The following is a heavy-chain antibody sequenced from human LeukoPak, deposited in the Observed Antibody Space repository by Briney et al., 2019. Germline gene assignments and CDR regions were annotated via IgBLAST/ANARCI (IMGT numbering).Heavy chain of an antibody. CDR3: ARAITMMGDWFDP. V-gene: IGHV4-34*01. Sequence: GSLRLSCAASGFTFSSYAMSWIRQPPGKGLEWIGEINHSGSTNYNPSLKSRVTISVDTSKNQFSLKLSSVTAADTAVYYCARAITMMGDWFDPWGQGTLVTVSS. CDR2: INHSGST. J-gene: IGHJ5*02. D-gene: IGHD3-22*01. CDR1: GFTFSSYA.